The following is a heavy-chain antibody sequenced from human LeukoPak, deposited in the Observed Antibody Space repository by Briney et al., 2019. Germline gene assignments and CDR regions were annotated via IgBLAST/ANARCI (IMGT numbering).Heavy chain of an antibody. CDR2: ISGSGGNT. D-gene: IGHD6-19*01. Sequence: GGSLRLSCAASGFTFSNYGMSWVRQAPGTGLEWVAGISGSGGNTYYADSVKGRFTISRANAKNTLYLQMNSLRAEDTAVYYCASLDAPGTAVTGTGPGDYWGQGTLVTVSS. CDR1: GFTFSNYG. J-gene: IGHJ4*02. CDR3: ASLDAPGTAVTGTGPGDY. V-gene: IGHV3-23*01.